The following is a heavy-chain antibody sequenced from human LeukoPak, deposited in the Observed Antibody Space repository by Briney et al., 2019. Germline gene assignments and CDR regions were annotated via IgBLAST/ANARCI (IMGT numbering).Heavy chain of an antibody. Sequence: PSQTLSLTCTVSGGSISSGDYYWSWIRQPPGKGLEWIGYIYYSGSTYYNPSLKSRVTISVDTSKNQFSLKLSSVTAADTAVYYCARMSPHQYYPFDYWGQGTLVTVSS. J-gene: IGHJ4*02. CDR3: ARMSPHQYYPFDY. V-gene: IGHV4-30-4*01. CDR2: IYYSGST. D-gene: IGHD2/OR15-2a*01. CDR1: GGSISSGDYY.